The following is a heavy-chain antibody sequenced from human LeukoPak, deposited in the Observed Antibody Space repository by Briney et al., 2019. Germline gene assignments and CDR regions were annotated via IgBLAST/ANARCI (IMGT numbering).Heavy chain of an antibody. CDR3: ARDRMGAILYFDY. CDR2: IFPSGGEI. Sequence: GGSLRLSCAASGFTFSTFAMIWVRQPPGKGLEWVSSIFPSGGEIHYADSVRGRFTISRDNSKSTLSLQMNSLTAEDTAVYYCARDRMGAILYFDYWGQGTLVTVSS. CDR1: GFTFSTFA. V-gene: IGHV3-23*01. J-gene: IGHJ4*02. D-gene: IGHD1-26*01.